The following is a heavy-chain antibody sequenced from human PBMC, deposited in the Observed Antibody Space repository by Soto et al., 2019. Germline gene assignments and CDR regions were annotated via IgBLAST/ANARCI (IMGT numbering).Heavy chain of an antibody. CDR3: AREVVVVPAAINTVYGMDV. J-gene: IGHJ6*02. V-gene: IGHV1-18*01. CDR1: GYTFTSYG. CDR2: ISAYNGNT. Sequence: AASVKVSCKASGYTFTSYGISWVRQAPGQGLEWMGWISAYNGNTNYAQKLQGRVTMATDTSTSTAYMELRSLRSDDTAVYYCAREVVVVPAAINTVYGMDVWGQGTTVTVSS. D-gene: IGHD2-2*02.